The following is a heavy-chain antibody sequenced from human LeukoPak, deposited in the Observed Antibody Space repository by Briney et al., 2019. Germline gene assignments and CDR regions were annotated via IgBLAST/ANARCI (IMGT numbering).Heavy chain of an antibody. V-gene: IGHV4-34*01. CDR2: INHSGST. CDR1: GGSFSGYY. J-gene: IGHJ4*02. D-gene: IGHD3-22*01. CDR3: ASAYDSSGYYGGDY. Sequence: PSETLSLTCAVYGGSFSGYYWSWIRQPPGKGLEWIGEINHSGSTNYNPSLKSRVTISVGTSKNQFSLKLSSVTAADTAVYYCASAYDSSGYYGGDYWGQGTLVTVSS.